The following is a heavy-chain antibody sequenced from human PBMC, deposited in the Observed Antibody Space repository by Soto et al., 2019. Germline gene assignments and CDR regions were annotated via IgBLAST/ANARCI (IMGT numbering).Heavy chain of an antibody. CDR3: ARGLTFAL. J-gene: IGHJ2*01. CDR2: INHSGNT. Sequence: QVQLQQWGAGLLKPSETLSLSCAVYAGSFRGYYWSWIRQPPGKGLEWIGEINHSGNTNYNPSLTRRVTLSVVTSKNQFSLKLSSVTAADTAVYYCARGLTFALWGRGTLVTVSS. CDR1: AGSFRGYY. V-gene: IGHV4-34*01.